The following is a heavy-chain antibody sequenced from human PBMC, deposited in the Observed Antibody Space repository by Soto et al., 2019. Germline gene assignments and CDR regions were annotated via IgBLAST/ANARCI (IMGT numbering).Heavy chain of an antibody. CDR1: GYTFTDYD. Sequence: QVQVVQSRTEVKKPGASVKVSCKTSGYTFTDYDINWVRQTTGQGLEWMGWMSPDSGNAGYAQQFQGRVTMTSNTSTSRAYMELRCRRSEDTAMYYFEVTTGYWGQGTMVTVAS. CDR2: MSPDSGNA. D-gene: IGHD2-21*02. V-gene: IGHV1-8*01. CDR3: EVTTGY. J-gene: IGHJ4*02.